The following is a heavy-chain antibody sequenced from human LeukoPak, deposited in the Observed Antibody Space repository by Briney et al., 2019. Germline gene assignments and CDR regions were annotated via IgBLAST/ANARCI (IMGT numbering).Heavy chain of an antibody. CDR3: AKVGYYDSSGYYYDYFDY. D-gene: IGHD3-22*01. CDR2: ISGSGGST. CDR1: GFTFSSYA. V-gene: IGHV3-23*01. Sequence: AGGSLRLSCAASGFTFSSYAMSWVRQAPGKGLEWVSAISGSGGSTYYADSVKGRFAISRDNSKNTLYLQMNSLRAEDTAVYYCAKVGYYDSSGYYYDYFDYWGQGTLVTVS. J-gene: IGHJ4*02.